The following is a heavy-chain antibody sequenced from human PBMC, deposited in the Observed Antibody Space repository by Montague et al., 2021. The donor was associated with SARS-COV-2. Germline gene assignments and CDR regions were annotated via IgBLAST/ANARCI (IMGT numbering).Heavy chain of an antibody. Sequence: VKPTQTLTLTCTFSGFSLSTSGVGVGWIRQPPGKALEWLSLIYWDDDKRYSPSLKSRPTITKDTSKNQVVLTMTNMDPVDTATYYCAHRQNSGWGGDWFDPGGQGTLVTVSS. CDR3: AHRQNSGWGGDWFDP. CDR2: IYWDDDK. CDR1: GFSLSTSGVG. V-gene: IGHV2-5*02. J-gene: IGHJ5*02. D-gene: IGHD6-19*01.